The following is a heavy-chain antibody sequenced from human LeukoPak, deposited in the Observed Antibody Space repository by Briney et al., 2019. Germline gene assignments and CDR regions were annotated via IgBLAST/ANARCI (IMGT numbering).Heavy chain of an antibody. J-gene: IGHJ1*01. V-gene: IGHV3-11*01. Sequence: GGSLRLSCAASGFTFSDYYMSWLRQAPGKGLEWVSFISSSGTDIFYADSMKGRFTISRDNAKNSLYLQMNSLRAEDTAVYYCVRYCSSTSCYIGSGEYFQHWGQGTLVAVSS. CDR1: GFTFSDYY. D-gene: IGHD2-2*02. CDR2: ISSSGTDI. CDR3: VRYCSSTSCYIGSGEYFQH.